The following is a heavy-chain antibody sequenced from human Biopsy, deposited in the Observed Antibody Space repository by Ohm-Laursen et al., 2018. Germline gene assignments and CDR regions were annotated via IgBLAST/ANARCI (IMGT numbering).Heavy chain of an antibody. D-gene: IGHD4-23*01. CDR2: ISHTGYT. CDR3: ARGSNEYGGLYFPH. Sequence: SETLSLTCTASGGSFTGHYWTWIRQPPGQGLVWIGHISHTGYTSYKSSLKSRVTISVDTSRKHFSLRLTSLAAADTAVYYCARGSNEYGGLYFPHWGQGTLVTVSS. CDR1: GGSFTGHY. V-gene: IGHV4-59*11. J-gene: IGHJ1*01.